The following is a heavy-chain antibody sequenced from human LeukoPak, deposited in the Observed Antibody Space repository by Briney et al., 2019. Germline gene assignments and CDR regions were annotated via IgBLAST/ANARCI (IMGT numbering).Heavy chain of an antibody. V-gene: IGHV4-39*01. Sequence: SETLSLTCTVSGGSISSSSYYWGWIRQAPGKGLEWLGSVFHNGDTYYNLPLKSRVTVSVQPSKNEVYLKVSSVTAADTALYFCARLVGSVSSVLAWGQGTLVVVSS. CDR1: GGSISSSSYY. CDR3: ARLVGSVSSVLA. CDR2: VFHNGDT. J-gene: IGHJ4*02. D-gene: IGHD2-8*02.